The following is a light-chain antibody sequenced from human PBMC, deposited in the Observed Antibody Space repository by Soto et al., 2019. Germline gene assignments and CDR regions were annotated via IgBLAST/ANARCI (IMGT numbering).Light chain of an antibody. CDR3: VAWDDSLNGYVV. V-gene: IGLV1-44*01. CDR2: SNN. CDR1: SSNIGSNT. J-gene: IGLJ2*01. Sequence: QSVLTHPPSASGIPGQRGTITCTGSSSNIGSNTVNWYQQLPGTAPKLVIYSNNQRPSGVPDRFSGSKSGTSASLAISGLQSEDEADYYCVAWDDSLNGYVVFGGGTKVTVL.